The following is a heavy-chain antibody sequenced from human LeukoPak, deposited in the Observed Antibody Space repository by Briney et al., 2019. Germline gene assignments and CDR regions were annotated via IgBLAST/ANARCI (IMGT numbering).Heavy chain of an antibody. V-gene: IGHV3-23*01. D-gene: IGHD3-16*01. CDR2: ISGTYTST. Sequence: GGSLRLSCAASGFTFNIFGMSWVRQAPGKGLEWVSSISGTYTSTYYADSVKGRFSISRDNSRNSLYLQMNSLGPEDSAVYYCVPDYDFVGRTGAESFDFWGQGTMVTVSS. J-gene: IGHJ3*01. CDR3: VPDYDFVGRTGAESFDF. CDR1: GFTFNIFG.